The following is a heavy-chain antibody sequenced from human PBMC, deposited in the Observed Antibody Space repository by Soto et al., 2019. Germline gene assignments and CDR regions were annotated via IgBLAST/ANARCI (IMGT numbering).Heavy chain of an antibody. D-gene: IGHD2-2*01. CDR1: GGSISSGDYY. V-gene: IGHV4-30-4*01. CDR2: IYYSGST. CDR3: ARGAVVVRAAMPYNWFDP. Sequence: PSETLSLTCTVSGGSISSGDYYWSWIRQPPGKGLEWIGYIYYSGSTYYNPSLKSRVTISVDTSKNQFSLKLSSVTAADTAVYYCARGAVVVRAAMPYNWFDPWGQGTLVIVSS. J-gene: IGHJ5*02.